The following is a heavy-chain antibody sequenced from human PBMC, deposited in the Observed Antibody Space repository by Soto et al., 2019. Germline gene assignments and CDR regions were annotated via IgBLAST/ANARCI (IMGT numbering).Heavy chain of an antibody. J-gene: IGHJ6*02. CDR3: ARHMGGELGAHYYYGMDV. Sequence: GESLTIYCKGSGYSFTSYWISWVSQMPGKGLEWMGRIDPSDSYTNYSPSFQGHVTISADKSISTAYLQWSSLKASDTAMYYCARHMGGELGAHYYYGMDVWGQGTTVTVSS. D-gene: IGHD1-7*01. CDR1: GYSFTSYW. V-gene: IGHV5-10-1*01. CDR2: IDPSDSYT.